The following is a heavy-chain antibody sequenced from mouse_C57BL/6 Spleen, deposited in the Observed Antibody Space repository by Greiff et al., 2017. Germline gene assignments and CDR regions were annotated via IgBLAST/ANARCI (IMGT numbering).Heavy chain of an antibody. D-gene: IGHD2-1*01. CDR1: GYTFTSYW. CDR3: AKGGGNPWYFDV. J-gene: IGHJ1*03. V-gene: IGHV1-50*01. CDR2: IDPSDSYT. Sequence: QVQLQQPGAELVKPGPSVKLSCKASGYTFTSYWMQWVKQRPGQGLEWIGEIDPSDSYTNYNQKFKGKATLTVDTSSSTAYMQLSSLTSEYSAVYYCAKGGGNPWYFDVWGTGTTVTVSS.